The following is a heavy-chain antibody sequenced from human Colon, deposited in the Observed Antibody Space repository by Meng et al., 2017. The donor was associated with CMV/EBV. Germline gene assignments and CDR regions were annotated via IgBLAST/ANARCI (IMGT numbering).Heavy chain of an antibody. CDR2: ISSSSTYI. J-gene: IGHJ6*02. CDR3: ARRRVVTSTSYYGMDL. V-gene: IGHV3-21*01. D-gene: IGHD2-21*02. CDR1: CTFSTYT. Sequence: CTFSTYTMNWVRQPPGKGLEWVSSISSSSTYIYYADSLKGRFTISRDNAKDSLFLQMDSLRAEDTAVYYCARRRVVTSTSYYGMDLWGQGTTVTVSS.